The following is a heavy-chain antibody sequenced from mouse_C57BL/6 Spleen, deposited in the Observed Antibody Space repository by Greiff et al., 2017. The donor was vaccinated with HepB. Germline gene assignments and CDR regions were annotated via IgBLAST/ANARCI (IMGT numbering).Heavy chain of an antibody. CDR2: IDPSDSYT. CDR3: ARTREHDGDYDYFDY. J-gene: IGHJ2*01. Sequence: QVQLQQPGAELVMPGASVKLSCKASGYTFTSYWMHWVKQRPGQGLEWIGEIDPSDSYTNYNQKFKGKSTLTVDKSSSTAYMQLSSLTSEDSAVYYCARTREHDGDYDYFDYWGRGTTLTVAS. V-gene: IGHV1-69*01. CDR1: GYTFTSYW. D-gene: IGHD2-3*01.